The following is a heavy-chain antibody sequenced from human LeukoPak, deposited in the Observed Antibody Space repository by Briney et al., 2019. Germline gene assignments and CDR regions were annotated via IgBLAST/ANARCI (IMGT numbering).Heavy chain of an antibody. J-gene: IGHJ4*02. Sequence: GGSLRLSCAASGFTLSTYAMSWVRQAPGKGLEWVSGISGSGDSTYYADSVKGRFTISRDSSKNTLYLQMNSLRAEDTAIYYCAKDQIAYCSGGSCYDFDYWGQGTLVTVSS. D-gene: IGHD2-15*01. CDR2: ISGSGDST. CDR3: AKDQIAYCSGGSCYDFDY. V-gene: IGHV3-23*01. CDR1: GFTLSTYA.